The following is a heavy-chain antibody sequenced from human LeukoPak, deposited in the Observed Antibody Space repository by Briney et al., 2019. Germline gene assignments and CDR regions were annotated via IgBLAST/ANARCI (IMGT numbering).Heavy chain of an antibody. Sequence: GGSLRLSCAASGFTLSRYWRRGVRQAPGKGREWVANIKQYESQKYYVDSVNARFTISRDNANNSLYLQMNSLRAEDTAVYYCARAGGSGYDDYWGQGTLVTVSS. J-gene: IGHJ4*02. CDR3: ARAGGSGYDDY. CDR2: IKQYESQK. D-gene: IGHD5-12*01. CDR1: GFTLSRYW. V-gene: IGHV3-7*01.